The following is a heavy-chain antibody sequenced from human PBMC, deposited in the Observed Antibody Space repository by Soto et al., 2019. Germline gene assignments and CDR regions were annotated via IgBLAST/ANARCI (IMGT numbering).Heavy chain of an antibody. Sequence: ASVKVSCKASGYTFTSYGISWVRQAPGQGLEWMGWISAYNGNTNYAQKLQCRVTMTTDTSTSTAYMELRSLRSDDTAVYYCARERVGDIVVVPAAIDAFDIWGQGTMVTVSS. CDR3: ARERVGDIVVVPAAIDAFDI. V-gene: IGHV1-18*01. CDR1: GYTFTSYG. J-gene: IGHJ3*02. D-gene: IGHD2-2*02. CDR2: ISAYNGNT.